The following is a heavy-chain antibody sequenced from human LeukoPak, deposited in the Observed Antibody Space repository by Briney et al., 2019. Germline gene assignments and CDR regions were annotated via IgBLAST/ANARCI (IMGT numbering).Heavy chain of an antibody. V-gene: IGHV6-1*01. CDR3: ASYAFEI. CDR2: TSYRSKWYN. Sequence: SQTLSLTCAISGDSVSSNSAAWNWLRQSPSRGLEWLGRTSYRSKWYNDYAVSVKSRITINPDTSKNQFSLQLKSVTPEDTAVYYCASYAFEIWGQGTLVTVSS. J-gene: IGHJ3*02. CDR1: GDSVSSNSAA.